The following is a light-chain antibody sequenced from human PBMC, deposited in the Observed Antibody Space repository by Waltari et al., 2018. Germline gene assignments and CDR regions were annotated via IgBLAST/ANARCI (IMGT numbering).Light chain of an antibody. CDR3: QQRANWPLT. Sequence: EIVLTQSPGTLSLSPGERATLSCRASQNVGRYLAWYQQKSGQAPSLLIHETSHRAAGIPARFSGSGSGTDFTLIISSLEPEDFAVYYCQQRANWPLTFGGGTKVEIK. V-gene: IGKV3-11*01. CDR1: QNVGRY. J-gene: IGKJ4*01. CDR2: ETS.